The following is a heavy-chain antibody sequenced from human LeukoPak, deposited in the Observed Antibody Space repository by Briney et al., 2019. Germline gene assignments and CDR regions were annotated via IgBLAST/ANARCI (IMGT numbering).Heavy chain of an antibody. D-gene: IGHD3-9*01. V-gene: IGHV4-39*01. CDR3: ARHPPSLRYFDQNNWFDP. J-gene: IGHJ5*02. CDR2: IYYSGST. CDR1: GASISSSTDY. Sequence: SETLSLTCTVSGASISSSTDYWGWIRQPPGKGLEWIANIYYSGSTYYNPSLKSRVTISVDTSKNQFSLKLSSVTAADTAVYYCARHPPSLRYFDQNNWFDPWGQGTLVTVSS.